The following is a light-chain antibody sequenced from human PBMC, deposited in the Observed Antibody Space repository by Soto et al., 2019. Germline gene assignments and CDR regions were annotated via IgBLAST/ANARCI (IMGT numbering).Light chain of an antibody. CDR2: GAS. Sequence: EIVMTQSPATLFVSPWERATLSCRASQSVSSNLAWYQQKPGQAPRLLIYGASTRATGIPARFSGSGSGTEFTLTISSLQSEDSAVYYCQQYNNWPPWTFGQGTKVDIK. J-gene: IGKJ1*01. CDR3: QQYNNWPPWT. V-gene: IGKV3-15*01. CDR1: QSVSSN.